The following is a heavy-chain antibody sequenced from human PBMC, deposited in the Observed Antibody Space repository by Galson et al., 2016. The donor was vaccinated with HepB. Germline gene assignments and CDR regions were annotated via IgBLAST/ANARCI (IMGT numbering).Heavy chain of an antibody. CDR2: FNPTGGST. V-gene: IGHV1-46*01. CDR3: ARAGWRSSSHFPNAFDI. J-gene: IGHJ3*02. CDR1: GYTFTSYY. D-gene: IGHD6-6*01. Sequence: SVKVSCKASGYTFTSYYMHWVRQAPGQGLEWMGIFNPTGGSTGYAQKFQGRVTMTRDTSTSTVYMELSSLRSEDTAVYYCARAGWRSSSHFPNAFDIWGQGTMVTVSS.